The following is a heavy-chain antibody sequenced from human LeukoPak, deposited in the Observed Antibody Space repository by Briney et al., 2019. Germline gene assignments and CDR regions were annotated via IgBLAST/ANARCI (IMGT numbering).Heavy chain of an antibody. J-gene: IGHJ4*02. V-gene: IGHV1-2*02. CDR2: INPNSGGT. Sequence: ASVKVSCKASGYTFTGYYMHWVRQAPGQGLEWMGWINPNSGGTNYAQKFQGRVTMTRDTSISTAYMELRSPRSDDTAVYYCARDRRGDGYINYWGQGTLVTVSS. CDR1: GYTFTGYY. CDR3: ARDRRGDGYINY. D-gene: IGHD3-10*01.